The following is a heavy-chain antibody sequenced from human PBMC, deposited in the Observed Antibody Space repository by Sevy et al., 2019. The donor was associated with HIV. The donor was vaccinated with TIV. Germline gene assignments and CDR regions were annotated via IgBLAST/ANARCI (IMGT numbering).Heavy chain of an antibody. CDR2: IWNDGSNK. D-gene: IGHD3-22*01. J-gene: IGHJ4*02. CDR3: ARGGDFNDRSAKRDFDY. Sequence: GVSLRLSCAASGFTFSNYGMHWVRQAPGKGLELVAVIWNDGSNKYYADSVKGRFTISRDNSKNTLYLQMNSLRVEDTAVYFCARGGDFNDRSAKRDFDYWGQGTLVTVSS. CDR1: GFTFSNYG. V-gene: IGHV3-33*01.